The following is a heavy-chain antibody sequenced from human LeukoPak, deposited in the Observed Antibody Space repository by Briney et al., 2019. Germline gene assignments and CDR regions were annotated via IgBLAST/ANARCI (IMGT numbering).Heavy chain of an antibody. Sequence: SETLSLTCTVSGYSISRSYLWCCVRQPPGKAPEWIGSTSHDGSSYQNPSLKSRVTISIDTSKNQLSLKMNSLTAADTAVYYCVRGELGDFDNWGQGIPVTVSS. CDR1: GYSISRSYL. D-gene: IGHD7-27*01. CDR3: VRGELGDFDN. V-gene: IGHV4-38-2*02. J-gene: IGHJ4*02. CDR2: TSHDGSS.